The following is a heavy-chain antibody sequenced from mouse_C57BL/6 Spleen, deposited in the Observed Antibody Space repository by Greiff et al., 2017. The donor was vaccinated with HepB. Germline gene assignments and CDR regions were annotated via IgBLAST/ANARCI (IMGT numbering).Heavy chain of an antibody. V-gene: IGHV1-42*01. CDR2: INPSTGGT. CDR1: GYSFTGYY. D-gene: IGHD2-4*01. CDR3: ARRLGDYERNFDY. J-gene: IGHJ2*01. Sequence: VQLQQSGPELVKPGASVKISCKASGYSFTGYYMNWVKQSPEKSLEWIGEINPSTGGTTYNQKFKAKATLTVDKSSSTAYMQLKSLTSEDSAVYYCARRLGDYERNFDYWGQGTTLTVSS.